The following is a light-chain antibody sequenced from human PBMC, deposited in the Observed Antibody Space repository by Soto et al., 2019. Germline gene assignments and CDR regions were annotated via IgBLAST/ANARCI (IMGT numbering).Light chain of an antibody. Sequence: DIQMTQSPSTLSASVGDRVTITCRASQSISSWLAWYQQIPGKAPKLLIYDSSSLGSGVPSRFSGSAFGTEFTLTISSLQPDDFGTYYCQHYNSFPYTFGQGTKLEI. V-gene: IGKV1-5*01. J-gene: IGKJ2*01. CDR2: DSS. CDR3: QHYNSFPYT. CDR1: QSISSW.